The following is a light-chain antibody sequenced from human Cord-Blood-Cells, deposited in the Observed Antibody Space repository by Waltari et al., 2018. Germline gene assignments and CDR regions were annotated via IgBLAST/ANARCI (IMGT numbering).Light chain of an antibody. CDR2: DVS. CDR1: NSDVGGYNH. V-gene: IGLV2-14*01. CDR3: SSYTSSSTVV. Sequence: QSALTQPAYVSGSPGQSITISCTGNNSDVGGYNHVSWYQQHPGKAPKLMIYDVSNRPSGVSNRFSGSKSGNTASLTISGLQAEDEADYYCSSYTSSSTVVFGGGTKLTVL. J-gene: IGLJ2*01.